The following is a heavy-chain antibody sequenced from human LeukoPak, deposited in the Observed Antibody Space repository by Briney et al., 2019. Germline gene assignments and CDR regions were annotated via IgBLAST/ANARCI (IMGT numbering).Heavy chain of an antibody. D-gene: IGHD3-22*01. J-gene: IGHJ4*02. CDR3: ATTNDGGGYQWGDFFDF. V-gene: IGHV1-69*04. CDR1: GGTSNSHA. CDR2: IIPNLGTT. Sequence: SVKVSCKASGGTSNSHAISWVRQAPGQGLEWMGRIIPNLGTTNRAQNFQDRVTLTADKSTNTAYMELTSLTSDDTAVHYCATTNDGGGYQWGDFFDFWGQGTPVTVSS.